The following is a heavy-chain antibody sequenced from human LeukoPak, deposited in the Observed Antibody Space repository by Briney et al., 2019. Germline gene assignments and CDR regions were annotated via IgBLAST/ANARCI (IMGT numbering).Heavy chain of an antibody. CDR1: VGSISRSSYY. V-gene: IGHV4-39*01. D-gene: IGHD6-13*01. Sequence: SETLSLTCTVSVGSISRSSYYWGWIRQPPGKRLEWIGCIYYSGSTYYNPSLKSRVTISEDTSKNQFSLKLSYVTAAGPAVLYCARKNLVGRPAAAVDCCGQGTLVTLS. CDR3: ARKNLVGRPAAAVDC. CDR2: IYYSGST. J-gene: IGHJ4*02.